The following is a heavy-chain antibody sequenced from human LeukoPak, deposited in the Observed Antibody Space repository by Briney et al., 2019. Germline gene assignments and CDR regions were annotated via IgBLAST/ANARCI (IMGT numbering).Heavy chain of an antibody. CDR3: AGGVLTTVSNYMDV. J-gene: IGHJ6*03. CDR1: GGSLSSHS. D-gene: IGHD4-11*01. V-gene: IGHV4-59*11. CDR2: IYYSGST. Sequence: SETLSLTCTVSGGSLSSHSWSWIRQPPGKALEWIGYIYYSGSTNYNPSLKSRVTISVDTSKSQFSLKVTSVTAADTAVYYCAGGVLTTVSNYMDVWAKGPRSPSP.